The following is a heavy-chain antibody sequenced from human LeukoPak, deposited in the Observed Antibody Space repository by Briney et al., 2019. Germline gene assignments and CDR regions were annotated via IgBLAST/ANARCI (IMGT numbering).Heavy chain of an antibody. CDR1: GFTFSSYA. V-gene: IGHV3-23*01. CDR2: ISGSGGST. Sequence: GGSLRLSCAASGFTFSSYAMSWVRQAPGKGLEWVSAISGSGGSTYYADSVKGRLTISRDNSKNTLYLQMNSLRAEDTAVYYCAKALEGLLWFGELSPRSAEFDYWGQGTLVTVSS. D-gene: IGHD3-10*01. J-gene: IGHJ4*02. CDR3: AKALEGLLWFGELSPRSAEFDY.